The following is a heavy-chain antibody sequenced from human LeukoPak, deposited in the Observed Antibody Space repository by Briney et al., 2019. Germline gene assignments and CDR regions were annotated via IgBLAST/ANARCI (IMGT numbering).Heavy chain of an antibody. CDR2: IRPDGGHQ. D-gene: IGHD7-27*01. CDR1: GFTFSSYA. V-gene: IGHV3-7*03. Sequence: GGSLRLSCAASGFTFSSYAMSWVRQAPGKGLEWVANIRPDGGHQNYVDSVKGRFTISRDNAKNSLYLQMNSLRAEDTAVYYCAKTSGFFDYWGQGTLVAVSS. J-gene: IGHJ4*02. CDR3: AKTSGFFDY.